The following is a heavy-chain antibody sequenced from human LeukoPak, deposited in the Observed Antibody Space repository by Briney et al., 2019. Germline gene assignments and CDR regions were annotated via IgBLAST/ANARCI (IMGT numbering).Heavy chain of an antibody. J-gene: IGHJ1*01. CDR1: RYTFTYYY. D-gene: IGHD6-6*01. Sequence: GVSVKVSSQASRYTFTYYYMHWVRQAPRQGLEWMGIINPSSGGTSYAQKFQGRVTMTRDTSTSTVYMDVSSLRSDDTAVYYCATIAASDAEYFQHWGQGTLVTVSS. V-gene: IGHV1-46*01. CDR3: ATIAASDAEYFQH. CDR2: INPSSGGT.